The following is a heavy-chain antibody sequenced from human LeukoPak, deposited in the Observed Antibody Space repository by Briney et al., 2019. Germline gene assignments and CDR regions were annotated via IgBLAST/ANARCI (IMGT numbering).Heavy chain of an antibody. D-gene: IGHD3-9*01. V-gene: IGHV4-39*01. CDR3: AGGVDWSLDY. Sequence: SETLSLTCIVSGGSISSGNYYWGWIRQPPGAGLEWVGSISYSGSTYYNPSLKSRVTISVDTSKTQLSLKLTSVAAADTAVYYCAGGVDWSLDYWGQGTLVTVSS. CDR1: GGSISSGNYY. J-gene: IGHJ4*02. CDR2: ISYSGST.